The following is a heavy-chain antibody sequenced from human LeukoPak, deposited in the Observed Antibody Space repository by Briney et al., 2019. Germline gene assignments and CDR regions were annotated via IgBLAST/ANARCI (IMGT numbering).Heavy chain of an antibody. CDR3: ARGVGAAGSIGI. J-gene: IGHJ3*02. CDR2: IYYRGST. V-gene: IGHV4-59*01. Sequence: SETLSLTCTVSGGSISSDYWNWIRQPPGKGLEWIGYIYYRGSTNYNPPLKSRVSISVHTSKKKFSLKVSSVTTADTAIYYCARGVGAAGSIGIWGQGTMVTVSS. D-gene: IGHD6-13*01. CDR1: GGSISSDY.